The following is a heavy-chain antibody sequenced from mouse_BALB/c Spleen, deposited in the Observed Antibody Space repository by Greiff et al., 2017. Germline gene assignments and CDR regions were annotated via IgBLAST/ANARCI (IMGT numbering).Heavy chain of an antibody. J-gene: IGHJ3*01. Sequence: EVKLMESGGGLVKPGGSLKLSCAASGFTFSSYAMSWVRQSPEKRLEWVAEISSGGSYTYYPDTVTGRFTISRDNAKNTLYLEMSSLRSEDTAMYYCAREDYDGYYSYWGQGTLVTVSA. CDR3: AREDYDGYYSY. D-gene: IGHD2-3*01. V-gene: IGHV5-9-4*01. CDR1: GFTFSSYA. CDR2: ISSGGSYT.